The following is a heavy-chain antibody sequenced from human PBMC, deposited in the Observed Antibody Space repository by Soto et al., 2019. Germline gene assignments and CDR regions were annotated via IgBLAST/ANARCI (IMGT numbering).Heavy chain of an antibody. Sequence: GGSLRLSCAASGFTFSSYAMSWVRQAPGKGLEWVSAISGSGGSTYYADSGKGRFTISRDNSKNTLYLQMNSLRAEDTAVYYCAKHLGSSSWYGSDAFDIWGQGTMVTVSS. J-gene: IGHJ3*02. CDR3: AKHLGSSSWYGSDAFDI. CDR2: ISGSGGST. CDR1: GFTFSSYA. V-gene: IGHV3-23*01. D-gene: IGHD6-13*01.